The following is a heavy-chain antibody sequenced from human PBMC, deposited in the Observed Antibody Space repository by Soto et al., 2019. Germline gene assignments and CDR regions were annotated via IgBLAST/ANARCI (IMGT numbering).Heavy chain of an antibody. J-gene: IGHJ4*02. D-gene: IGHD3-22*01. V-gene: IGHV3-33*01. Sequence: QVHLVESGGGVVQPGRSLRLSCAASGFTFSSYGLHWVRQAPGKGLEWVAVIWYDGGTKYYADSVKGRFTISRDNSRNTLYLQMNGLRAEDTAVYYCARGQYDSSGYFPIYFDYWGQGTLVTVSS. CDR1: GFTFSSYG. CDR3: ARGQYDSSGYFPIYFDY. CDR2: IWYDGGTK.